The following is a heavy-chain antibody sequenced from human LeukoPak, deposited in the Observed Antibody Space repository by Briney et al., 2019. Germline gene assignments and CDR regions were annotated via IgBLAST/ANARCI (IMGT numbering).Heavy chain of an antibody. V-gene: IGHV1-18*01. J-gene: IGHJ4*02. CDR1: GYTFTSYD. Sequence: EASVKVSCKASGYTFTSYDINWVRQATGQGLEWMGWISAYNGNTNYAQKLQGRVTMTTDTSTSTAYMELRSLRSDDTAVYYCARDGFLEWLFDYWGQGTLVTVSS. CDR3: ARDGFLEWLFDY. D-gene: IGHD3-3*01. CDR2: ISAYNGNT.